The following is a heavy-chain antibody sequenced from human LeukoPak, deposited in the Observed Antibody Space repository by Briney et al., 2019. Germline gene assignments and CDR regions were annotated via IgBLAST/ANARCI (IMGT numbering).Heavy chain of an antibody. CDR3: ARVGATTGAFDI. CDR2: IYYSGST. Sequence: SETLSLTCTVSGGSISSGDYYWSWIRQPPGKGLEWIGYIYYSGSTYYNPSLKSRVTISVDTSKNQFSLKLSSVTAADTAVYYCARVGATTGAFDIWGQGTMVIVSS. D-gene: IGHD1-26*01. J-gene: IGHJ3*02. V-gene: IGHV4-30-4*08. CDR1: GGSISSGDYY.